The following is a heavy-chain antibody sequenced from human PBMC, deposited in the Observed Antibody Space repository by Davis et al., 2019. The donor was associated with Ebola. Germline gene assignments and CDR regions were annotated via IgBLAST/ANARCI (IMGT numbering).Heavy chain of an antibody. CDR2: ISSSSSYI. CDR1: GFTFSSYS. Sequence: GGSLRLSCAASGFTFSSYSMNWVRQAPGKGLEWVSSISSSSSYIYYADSVKGRFTISRDNAKNSLYLQMNSLRAEDTAVYYCAKDIHFIAVADTSFDYWGQGTLVTVSS. D-gene: IGHD6-19*01. V-gene: IGHV3-21*03. J-gene: IGHJ4*02. CDR3: AKDIHFIAVADTSFDY.